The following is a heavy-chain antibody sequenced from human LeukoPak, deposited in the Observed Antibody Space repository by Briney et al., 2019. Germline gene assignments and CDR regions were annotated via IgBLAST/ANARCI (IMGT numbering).Heavy chain of an antibody. CDR1: GYSISSGYY. Sequence: SETLSLTCAVSGYSISSGYYWGWIRQPPGKGLEWIGSIYHSGSTYYNSSLKSRATISVDRSKNQFSLKLSYVTAADTAVYYCARVGVGVTKSFDYWGQGTLVTVCS. J-gene: IGHJ4*02. V-gene: IGHV4-38-2*01. CDR3: ARVGVGVTKSFDY. CDR2: IYHSGST. D-gene: IGHD1-26*01.